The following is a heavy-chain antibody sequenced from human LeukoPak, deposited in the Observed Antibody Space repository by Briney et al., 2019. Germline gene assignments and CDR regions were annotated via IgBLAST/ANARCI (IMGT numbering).Heavy chain of an antibody. J-gene: IGHJ5*02. CDR2: ISGSGGGT. CDR1: GFTFSSYA. Sequence: GGSLRLSRAASGFTFSSYAMSWVRQAPGKGLEWVSAISGSGGGTYYADSVKGRFTISRDNSKNTLYLQMNSLRAEDTAVYYCAKHVTRVVYSRLFDPWGQGTLVTVSS. D-gene: IGHD4-23*01. CDR3: AKHVTRVVYSRLFDP. V-gene: IGHV3-23*01.